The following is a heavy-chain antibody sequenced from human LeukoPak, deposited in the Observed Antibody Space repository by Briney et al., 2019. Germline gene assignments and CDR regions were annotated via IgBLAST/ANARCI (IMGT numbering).Heavy chain of an antibody. CDR1: GFTFSSYN. D-gene: IGHD2-2*01. CDR2: IGTSSSTHI. CDR3: AREGPVDCSSTSCYADY. Sequence: GGSLRLSCAASGFTFSSYNMNWVRQAPGKGLEWVSSIGTSSSTHIYYADSVKGRFTISRDNAKNSLSLQMNSLRGEDTAVYYCAREGPVDCSSTSCYADYWGQGTLVTVSS. V-gene: IGHV3-21*01. J-gene: IGHJ4*02.